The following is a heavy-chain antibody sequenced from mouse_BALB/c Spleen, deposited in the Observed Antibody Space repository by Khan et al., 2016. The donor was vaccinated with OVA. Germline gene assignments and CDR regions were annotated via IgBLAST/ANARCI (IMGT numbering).Heavy chain of an antibody. J-gene: IGHJ3*01. CDR3: ARGYDFFAS. CDR2: VNPNTDNI. CDR1: GYSFTLYY. D-gene: IGHD2-14*01. V-gene: IGHV1-26*01. Sequence: VQLQQSGPDLVKPGASVKISCKASGYSFTLYYMSWVKQSHGKSLEWIGRVNPNTDNINYNQEFKGKAILTVDKSSITAYMELRRLTSEDSAVYYWARGYDFFASWGQGTLVTVSA.